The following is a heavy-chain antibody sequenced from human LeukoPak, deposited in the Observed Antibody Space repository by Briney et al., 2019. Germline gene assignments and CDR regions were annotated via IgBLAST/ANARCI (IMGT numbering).Heavy chain of an antibody. V-gene: IGHV4-61*05. CDR1: GDSISSSSYY. Sequence: SSETLSLTCTVSGDSISSSSYYWSWIRQPPGKGLEWIGYIYYSGNTNYNPSLKSRVTISVDTSKNQFSLKLNSVTAADTAVYYCARGSLLYYFDYWGQGALVTVSS. CDR3: ARGSLLYYFDY. CDR2: IYYSGNT. D-gene: IGHD4-23*01. J-gene: IGHJ4*02.